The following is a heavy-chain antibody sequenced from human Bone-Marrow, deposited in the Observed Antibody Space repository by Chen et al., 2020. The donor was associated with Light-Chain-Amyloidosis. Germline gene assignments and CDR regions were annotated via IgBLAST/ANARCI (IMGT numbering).Heavy chain of an antibody. D-gene: IGHD5-12*01. V-gene: IGHV3-7*01. CDR1: GFTFSTYW. CDR3: ASGHLTTYKVATATPFDY. CDR2: IKQDGSEK. Sequence: EVQLVESGGGLVQPGGSLRLSCAASGFTFSTYWMTWVRQAPGKGLEWVANIKQDGSEKYYVDSVKGRFTISRDNAKNSLFLQMNSLRAEDTAVYYCASGHLTTYKVATATPFDYWGQGTLVTVSS. J-gene: IGHJ4*02.